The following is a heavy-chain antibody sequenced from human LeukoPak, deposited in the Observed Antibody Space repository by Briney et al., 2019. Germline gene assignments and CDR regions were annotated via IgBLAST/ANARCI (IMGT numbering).Heavy chain of an antibody. CDR3: ASNWAYDYVVQSY. CDR1: GFTFRSFW. D-gene: IGHD3-16*01. Sequence: GGSLRLSCSGFGFTFRSFWMGWVRQAPGKGLEWVSAISGSGGSTYYADSVKGRFTISRDNSKSTLYLQMNSLKAEDTAVYYCASNWAYDYVVQSYWGQGTLVTVSS. V-gene: IGHV3-23*01. J-gene: IGHJ4*02. CDR2: ISGSGGST.